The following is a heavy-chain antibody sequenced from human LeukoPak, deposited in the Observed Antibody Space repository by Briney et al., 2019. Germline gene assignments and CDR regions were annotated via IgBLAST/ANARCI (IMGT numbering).Heavy chain of an antibody. V-gene: IGHV4-31*03. Sequence: SQTLSLTCTVSGGSISSGGYYWSRIRQHPGKGLEWIGCIYYSGSTYYNPSLKSRVTISVDTSKNQFSLKLSSVTAADTAVYYCAREVMYYYDSSGYFDYWGQGTLVTVSS. CDR2: IYYSGST. D-gene: IGHD3-22*01. J-gene: IGHJ4*02. CDR1: GGSISSGGYY. CDR3: AREVMYYYDSSGYFDY.